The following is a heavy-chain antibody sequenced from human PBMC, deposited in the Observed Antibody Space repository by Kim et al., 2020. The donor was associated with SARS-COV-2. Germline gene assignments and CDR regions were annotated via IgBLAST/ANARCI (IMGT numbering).Heavy chain of an antibody. Sequence: GGSLRLSCAASGFTFGSHGMHWVRQAPGKGLEWVAVISYDGSNKYYADSVKGRFTISRDNSKNTLYLQMNSLRAEDTAVYYCAKDVSSGYDSPYYYYGMDVWGQGTTVTVSS. CDR2: ISYDGSNK. D-gene: IGHD5-12*01. V-gene: IGHV3-30*18. J-gene: IGHJ6*02. CDR1: GFTFGSHG. CDR3: AKDVSSGYDSPYYYYGMDV.